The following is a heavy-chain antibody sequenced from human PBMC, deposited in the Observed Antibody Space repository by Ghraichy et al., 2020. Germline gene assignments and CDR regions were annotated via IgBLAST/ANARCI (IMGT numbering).Heavy chain of an antibody. CDR1: GGSISSYY. J-gene: IGHJ4*02. Sequence: ESLNISCTVSGGSISSYYWSWIRQPAGKGLEWIGRIYTSGSTNYNPSLKSRVTMSVDTSKNQFSLKLSSVTAADTAVYYCARAARTTVTFFDYWGQGTLVTVSS. CDR3: ARAARTTVTFFDY. CDR2: IYTSGST. D-gene: IGHD4-17*01. V-gene: IGHV4-4*07.